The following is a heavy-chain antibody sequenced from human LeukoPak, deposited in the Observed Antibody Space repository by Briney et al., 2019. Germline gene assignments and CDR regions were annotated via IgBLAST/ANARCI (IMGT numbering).Heavy chain of an antibody. D-gene: IGHD3-22*01. CDR3: ARDLKGYYYDSSGFQGFDY. J-gene: IGHJ4*02. CDR2: INPNSGGT. CDR1: GYTFTGYY. V-gene: IGHV1-2*02. Sequence: ASVKVSCKASGYTFTGYYMHWVRQAPGQGLEWMGWINPNSGGTNYAQKFQGRVTITADKSTSTAYMELSSLRSEDTAVYYCARDLKGYYYDSSGFQGFDYWGQGTLVTVSS.